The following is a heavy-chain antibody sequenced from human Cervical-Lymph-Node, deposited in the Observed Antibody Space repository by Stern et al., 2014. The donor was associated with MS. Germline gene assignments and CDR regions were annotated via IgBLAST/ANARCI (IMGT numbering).Heavy chain of an antibody. CDR3: ARDHCSGGSCLGY. CDR1: GYTFTIYY. J-gene: IGHJ4*02. D-gene: IGHD2-15*01. CDR2: INPSGGST. V-gene: IGHV1-46*01. Sequence: QMQLVQSGAEVKKPGASVRVSCKASGYTFTIYYMHWVRQAPGQGLEWMGIINPSGGSTSYAQKFQGRVTMTRDTSTSTVYMQLSSLRSEDTAVYHCARDHCSGGSCLGYWGQGTLVTVSS.